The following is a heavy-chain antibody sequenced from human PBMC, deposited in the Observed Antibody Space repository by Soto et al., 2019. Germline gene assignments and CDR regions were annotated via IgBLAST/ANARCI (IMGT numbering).Heavy chain of an antibody. CDR1: GYTFTSYS. Sequence: QVQLVQSGAEVKKPGASVKVSCKASGYTFTSYSIHWVRQAPGQGLEWIGWINTDNGDAKYSQKFQGRVTVTRDTSATTAYMEVSSRRSEDTAVYYCAREQGYVVYWGRGTLVTVSS. J-gene: IGHJ4*03. V-gene: IGHV1-3*04. CDR3: AREQGYVVY. CDR2: INTDNGDA.